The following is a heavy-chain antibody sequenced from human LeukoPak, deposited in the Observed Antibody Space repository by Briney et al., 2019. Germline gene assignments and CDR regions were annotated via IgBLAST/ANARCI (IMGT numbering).Heavy chain of an antibody. J-gene: IGHJ4*02. D-gene: IGHD3-10*01. CDR2: IYTSGST. CDR1: GGSISSGSYY. Sequence: SETLSLTCTVSGGSISSGSYYWSWIRQPAGKGLEWIGRIYTSGSTNYNPSLKSRVTISVDTSKNQFSLKLSSVTAADTAVYYCARGDRYYGSGSYFDYWGQGTLVTVSS. CDR3: ARGDRYYGSGSYFDY. V-gene: IGHV4-61*02.